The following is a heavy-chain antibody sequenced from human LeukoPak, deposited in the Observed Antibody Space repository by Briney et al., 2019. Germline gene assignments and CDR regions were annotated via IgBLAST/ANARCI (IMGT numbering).Heavy chain of an antibody. CDR2: IYNSGST. J-gene: IGHJ3*02. V-gene: IGHV4-59*01. CDR3: VGGIVGAFDI. CDR1: GGSISTYY. Sequence: TSETLSLTCTVSGGSISTYYWNWIRQPPGKGLEWIGYIYNSGSTNYNPSLKSRVAISVDTSKNQFSLKLSSVTAADTAVYYCVGGIVGAFDIWGQGTMVTVSS. D-gene: IGHD3-22*01.